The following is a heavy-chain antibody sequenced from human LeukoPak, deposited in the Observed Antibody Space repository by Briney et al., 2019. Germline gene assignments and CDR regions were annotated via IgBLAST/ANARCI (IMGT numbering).Heavy chain of an antibody. Sequence: GRSLRLSCAASGFTFSSYAMHWVRLAPGKGLEWVAVISYDGSNKYYADSVKGRFTISRDNSKNTLYLQMNSLRAEDTAVYYCARDRGYCSSTSCYANNWFDPWGQGTLVTVSS. CDR2: ISYDGSNK. V-gene: IGHV3-30-3*01. CDR3: ARDRGYCSSTSCYANNWFDP. CDR1: GFTFSSYA. J-gene: IGHJ5*02. D-gene: IGHD2-2*01.